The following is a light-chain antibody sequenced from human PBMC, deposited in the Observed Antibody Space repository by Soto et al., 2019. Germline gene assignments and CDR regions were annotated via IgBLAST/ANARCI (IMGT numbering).Light chain of an antibody. CDR3: HQYKNWSLT. J-gene: IGKJ5*01. Sequence: EIVLTQSPGTLSLSPGERATLSCRASQSVSSSYLAWYQQKPGQSPRLLIYGASTRATGIPARFSGSGSGTEFTLTISSLQSEDFAIYYCHQYKNWSLTFGQGTRLEIK. CDR1: QSVSSSY. V-gene: IGKV3-15*01. CDR2: GAS.